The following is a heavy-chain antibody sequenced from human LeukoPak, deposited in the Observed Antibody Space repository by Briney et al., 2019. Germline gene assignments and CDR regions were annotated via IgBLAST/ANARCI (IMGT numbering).Heavy chain of an antibody. V-gene: IGHV1-2*02. Sequence: ASMKVSCKASGYTFNAYFIYWVRQAPGQGLEWVGWIYPNSGGTNDAQKFQGRVTMTRDTSIRTAYMELSSLRSDDTAVYYCARALSNSRLYYFVYWGQGTLVTVSS. D-gene: IGHD6-6*01. J-gene: IGHJ4*02. CDR2: IYPNSGGT. CDR1: GYTFNAYF. CDR3: ARALSNSRLYYFVY.